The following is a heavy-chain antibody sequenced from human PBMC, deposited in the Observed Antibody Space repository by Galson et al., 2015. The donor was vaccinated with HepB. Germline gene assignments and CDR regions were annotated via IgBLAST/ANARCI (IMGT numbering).Heavy chain of an antibody. V-gene: IGHV3-15*01. CDR3: ATEGVLQAVPYYFDY. D-gene: IGHD1-1*01. CDR2: IKSESDGGTK. Sequence: SLRLSCAASGFIFRDVWMHWVRQAPGRGLEWVGRIKSESDGGTKDYGAPVKGRFTISRDDSKNMLFLQMNSLTTEDTAVYWCATEGVLQAVPYYFDYWGQGSLVVVSS. CDR1: GFIFRDVW. J-gene: IGHJ4*02.